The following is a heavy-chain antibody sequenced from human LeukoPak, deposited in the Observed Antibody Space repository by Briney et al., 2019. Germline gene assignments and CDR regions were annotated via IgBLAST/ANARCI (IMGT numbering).Heavy chain of an antibody. V-gene: IGHV4-59*08. CDR3: ARHVHWFGELLGAFDI. Sequence: PSETLSLTCTVSGGSISSYYWSWIRQPPGKGLEWIGYIYYSGSTHYNPSLKSRVTISVDTSKNQFSLKLSSVTAADTAVYYCARHVHWFGELLGAFDIWGQGTMVTVSS. CDR2: IYYSGST. D-gene: IGHD3-10*01. J-gene: IGHJ3*02. CDR1: GGSISSYY.